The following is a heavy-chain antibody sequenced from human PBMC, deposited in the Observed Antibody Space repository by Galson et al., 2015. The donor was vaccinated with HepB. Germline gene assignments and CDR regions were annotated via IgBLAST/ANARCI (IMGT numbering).Heavy chain of an antibody. V-gene: IGHV3-30*04. CDR3: ARAVDTAEKYYFDY. CDR1: GFTFSSYA. J-gene: IGHJ4*02. D-gene: IGHD5-18*01. Sequence: SLRLSCAASGFTFSSYAMHWVRQAPGKGLEWVAVISYDGSNKYYADSVKGRFTISRDNSKNTLYLQMNSLRAEDTAVYYCARAVDTAEKYYFDYWGQGTLVTVSS. CDR2: ISYDGSNK.